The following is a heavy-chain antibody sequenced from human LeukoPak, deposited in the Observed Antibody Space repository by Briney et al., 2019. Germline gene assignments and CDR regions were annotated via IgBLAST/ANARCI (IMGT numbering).Heavy chain of an antibody. V-gene: IGHV1-69*01. J-gene: IGHJ5*02. Sequence: GSSVKVSCKASGGTFSSYAISWVRQAPGQGLEWMGGIIPIFGTANYAQKFQGRVTITADESTSTAYMELSSLRSEDTAVYYCARDRTGYDSSGYFELHWFDPWGRGTLVTVSS. CDR1: GGTFSSYA. CDR2: IIPIFGTA. CDR3: ARDRTGYDSSGYFELHWFDP. D-gene: IGHD3-22*01.